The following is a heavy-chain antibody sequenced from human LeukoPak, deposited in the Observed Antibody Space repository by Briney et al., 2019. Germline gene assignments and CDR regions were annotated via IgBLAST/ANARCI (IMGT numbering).Heavy chain of an antibody. V-gene: IGHV2-70*01. Sequence: SGPALVKPTQSLTLTCSFSGFSLSTKKMCVSWIRQPPGRALEWLALIDGDDDKYYRPSLKTRLTVSTDTSKNQVVLIMTNMDPVDTATYYCARTCSGSRDINFDYWGQGTLVTVSS. CDR3: ARTCSGSRDINFDY. CDR1: GFSLSTKKMC. D-gene: IGHD6-13*01. J-gene: IGHJ4*02. CDR2: IDGDDDK.